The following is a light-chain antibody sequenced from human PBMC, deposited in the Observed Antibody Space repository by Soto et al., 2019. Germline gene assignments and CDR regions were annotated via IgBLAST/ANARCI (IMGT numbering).Light chain of an antibody. Sequence: IVMTQSPAILSVSPGERATLSCRASQSVGINLAWYQQKPGQAPRLVIYGASTRATAFPARFSGSGSGTDFTLTISSLQSEDFAVYYCHQYNYWPGTFGQGTKLEIK. CDR3: HQYNYWPGT. CDR1: QSVGIN. V-gene: IGKV3-15*01. J-gene: IGKJ2*01. CDR2: GAS.